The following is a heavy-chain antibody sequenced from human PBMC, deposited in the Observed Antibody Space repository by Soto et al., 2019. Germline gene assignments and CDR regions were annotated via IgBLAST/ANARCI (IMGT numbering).Heavy chain of an antibody. CDR1: GYSFTSYW. V-gene: IGHV5-51*01. CDR3: ARAYSGYDYDGWCYGMDV. J-gene: IGHJ6*02. D-gene: IGHD5-12*01. Sequence: PGESLKISCKGSGYSFTSYWIGWVRQMPGKGLEWMGIIYPGDSDTRYSPSFQGQVTISADKSISTAYLQWSSLKASDTAMYYCARAYSGYDYDGWCYGMDVWGQGTTVTVSS. CDR2: IYPGDSDT.